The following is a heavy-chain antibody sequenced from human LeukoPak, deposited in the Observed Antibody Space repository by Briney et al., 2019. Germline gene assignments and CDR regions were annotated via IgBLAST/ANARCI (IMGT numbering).Heavy chain of an antibody. CDR3: ARGRLLWFGELKGMDV. J-gene: IGHJ6*03. CDR1: GFTFSSYD. CDR2: IGTAGDT. D-gene: IGHD3-10*01. Sequence: PGGSLRLSCAASGFTFSSYDMHWVRQATGKGLEWVSAIGTAGDTYYPGSVKGRFTISRENAKNSLYLQMNSLRAGDTAVYYCARGRLLWFGELKGMDVWGNGTTVTVSS. V-gene: IGHV3-13*01.